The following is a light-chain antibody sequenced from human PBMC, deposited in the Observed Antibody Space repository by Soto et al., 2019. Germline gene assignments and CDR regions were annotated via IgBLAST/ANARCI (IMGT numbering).Light chain of an antibody. CDR2: DAS. J-gene: IGKJ2*01. CDR1: QSISTW. V-gene: IGKV1-5*01. Sequence: DIQMTQSPSTVSASVGDGVTITCRASQSISTWLAWYQQKPGKAPNLLIYDASTLESGGPSGFSGSGSGTEFTLTISSLQPDDSATYYCQQYNSYPYTFGQGTKLAI. CDR3: QQYNSYPYT.